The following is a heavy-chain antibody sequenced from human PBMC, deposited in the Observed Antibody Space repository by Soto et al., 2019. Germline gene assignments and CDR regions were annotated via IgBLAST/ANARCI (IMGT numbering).Heavy chain of an antibody. CDR3: ASPDPGDSRDGMYAFDI. CDR2: IYYSGST. D-gene: IGHD3-22*01. V-gene: IGHV4-30-4*01. J-gene: IGHJ3*02. CDR1: GGSISSGDYY. Sequence: QVQLQESGPGLVKPSQTLSLTCTVSGGSISSGDYYWSWIRQPPGKGLEWIGYIYYSGSTYYNPSLKSRVTISVDTSKNQFSLKLSSVTAADTAVYYCASPDPGDSRDGMYAFDIWGQGTMVTVSS.